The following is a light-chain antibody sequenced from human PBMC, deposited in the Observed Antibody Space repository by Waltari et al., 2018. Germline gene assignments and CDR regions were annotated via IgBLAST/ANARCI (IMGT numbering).Light chain of an antibody. J-gene: IGKJ1*01. Sequence: DIQMTQSPSTLSASVGDRVTITCRASQSISSWLAWYQQKPGKAPKLLIYKASSLESGVPSRFSGSGSGTEFTPTISSLQPDDFATYYCQQYNSSPQTFGQGTKVEIK. CDR1: QSISSW. CDR3: QQYNSSPQT. V-gene: IGKV1-5*03. CDR2: KAS.